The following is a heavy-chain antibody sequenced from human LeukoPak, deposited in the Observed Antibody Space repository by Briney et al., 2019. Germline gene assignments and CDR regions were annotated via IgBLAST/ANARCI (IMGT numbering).Heavy chain of an antibody. D-gene: IGHD4-17*01. Sequence: GGSLRLSYAPSGFXFSSYAISWVRQAPGKGLEWVAVISGGGSGTYYADSVRGRFTISRDNSKNTVYLQMNSLRAEDTALYYCARGLTTSDYWGQGTLVTVSS. V-gene: IGHV3-23*01. J-gene: IGHJ4*02. CDR2: ISGGGSGT. CDR1: GFXFSSYA. CDR3: ARGLTTSDY.